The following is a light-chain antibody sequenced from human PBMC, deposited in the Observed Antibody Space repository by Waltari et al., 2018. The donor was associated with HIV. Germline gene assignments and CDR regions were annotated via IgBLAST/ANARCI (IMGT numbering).Light chain of an antibody. V-gene: IGLV1-47*01. J-gene: IGLJ2*01. Sequence: SVLTQPPSASGTPGQRVTISCSGSTSNIGSNDVFWYQHLPGAAPKLLIHRNNQGPSGVPDRFSGSTSGTSASLAISGLRSEDEADYYWVALDDSLRGVVFGGGTKVAAL. CDR3: VALDDSLRGVV. CDR1: TSNIGSND. CDR2: RNN.